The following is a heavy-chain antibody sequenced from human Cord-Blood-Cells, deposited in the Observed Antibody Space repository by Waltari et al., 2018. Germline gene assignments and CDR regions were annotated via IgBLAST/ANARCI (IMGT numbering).Heavy chain of an antibody. Sequence: QVQLQQWGAGLLTPSETLSLTCAVYGGSFSGYYWSWIRQPPGKGLEWIGEINHSGSTNYNPSLKSRVTISVDTSKNQFSLKLSSVTAADTAVYYCARLRYFDWLFDYWGQGTLVTVSS. CDR2: INHSGST. D-gene: IGHD3-9*01. CDR1: GGSFSGYY. J-gene: IGHJ4*02. V-gene: IGHV4-34*01. CDR3: ARLRYFDWLFDY.